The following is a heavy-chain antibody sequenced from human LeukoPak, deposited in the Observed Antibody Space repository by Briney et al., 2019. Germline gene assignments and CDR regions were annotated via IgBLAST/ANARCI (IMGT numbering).Heavy chain of an antibody. D-gene: IGHD2-2*01. V-gene: IGHV1-2*02. CDR3: ARVREGYQLLFDY. CDR1: GYTFTGYY. J-gene: IGHJ4*02. CDR2: INPNSGGT. Sequence: GASVKVSCKASGYTFTGYYMHWVRQAPGQGLEWMGRINPNSGGTNYAQKFQGRVNMTRDTSISTVYMELSRLRSDDTAVYYCARVREGYQLLFDYWGQGTLVTVSS.